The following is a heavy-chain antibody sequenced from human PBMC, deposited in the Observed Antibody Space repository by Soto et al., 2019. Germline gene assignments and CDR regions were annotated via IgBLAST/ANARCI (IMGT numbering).Heavy chain of an antibody. D-gene: IGHD5-18*01. CDR1: GYTFTSYG. J-gene: IGHJ4*02. CDR3: ARDGVHTEWPIQQHPIDY. Sequence: QVQLVQSGAEVKKPGASVKVSCKASGYTFTSYGISWVRQAPGQGLEWMGWISAYNGNTNYAQKLQGRVTMTTDTATSTACMEQRSLRPDDTAVYYRARDGVHTEWPIQQHPIDYWGQGTMVTVSS. V-gene: IGHV1-18*01. CDR2: ISAYNGNT.